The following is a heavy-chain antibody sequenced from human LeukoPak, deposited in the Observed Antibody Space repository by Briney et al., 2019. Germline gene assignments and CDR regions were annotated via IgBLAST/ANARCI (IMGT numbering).Heavy chain of an antibody. V-gene: IGHV3-74*01. Sequence: GGSPRLSCAASGVTFSSYWMHWVRQAPGKGLMWVSRINSDGSSTSYADSVKGRFTISRDNAKNTLFLQMNSMRAEETAVYYCARGYYYGSRSYTVRNQAFEIWGQGTMVTVSS. D-gene: IGHD3-10*01. CDR3: ARGYYYGSRSYTVRNQAFEI. CDR1: GVTFSSYW. CDR2: INSDGSST. J-gene: IGHJ3*02.